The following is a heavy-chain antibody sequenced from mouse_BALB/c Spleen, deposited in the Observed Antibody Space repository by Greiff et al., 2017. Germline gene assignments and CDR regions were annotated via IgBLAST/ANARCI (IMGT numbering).Heavy chain of an antibody. J-gene: IGHJ4*01. Sequence: EVQVVESGPELVKPGASVKISCKASGYSFTGYYMHWVKQSHVKSLEWIGRINPYNGATSYNQNFKDKASLTVDKSSSTAYMELHSLTSEDSAVYYCARGDYRSLYAMDYWGQGTSVTVSS. CDR3: ARGDYRSLYAMDY. CDR2: INPYNGAT. CDR1: GYSFTGYY. D-gene: IGHD2-14*01. V-gene: IGHV1-31*01.